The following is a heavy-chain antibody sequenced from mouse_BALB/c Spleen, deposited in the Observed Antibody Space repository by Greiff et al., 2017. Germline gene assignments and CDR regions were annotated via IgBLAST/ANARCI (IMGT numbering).Heavy chain of an antibody. J-gene: IGHJ2*01. D-gene: IGHD4-1*02. CDR2: ISNGGGST. Sequence: EVKLMESGGGLVQPGGSLKLSCAASGFTFSSYTMSWVRQTPEKRLEWVAYISNGGGSTYYPDTVKGRFTISRDNAKNTLYLQMSSLKSEDTAMYYCARIPTGYYFDYWGQGTTLTVSS. V-gene: IGHV5-12-2*01. CDR1: GFTFSSYT. CDR3: ARIPTGYYFDY.